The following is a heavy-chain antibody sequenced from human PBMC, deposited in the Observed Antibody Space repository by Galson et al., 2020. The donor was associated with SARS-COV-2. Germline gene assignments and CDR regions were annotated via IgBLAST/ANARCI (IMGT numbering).Heavy chain of an antibody. CDR1: GGSFSGYY. J-gene: IGHJ4*02. CDR3: AVRAQNYGGYTDY. CDR2: INHSGST. Sequence: SETLSLTCAVYGGSFSGYYWSWIRQPPGKGLEWIGEINHSGSTNYNPSLKSRVTISVDTSKNQFSLKLSSVTAADTAVYYCAVRAQNYGGYTDYLGQGTLVTVSS. V-gene: IGHV4-34*01. D-gene: IGHD1-7*01.